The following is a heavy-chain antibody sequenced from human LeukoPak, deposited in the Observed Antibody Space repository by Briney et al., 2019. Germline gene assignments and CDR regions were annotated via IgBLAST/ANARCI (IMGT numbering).Heavy chain of an antibody. CDR1: GYSISSGYY. CDR2: IYRSGST. Sequence: SETLSLTCTVSGYSISSGYYWGWILQPPGKGVEWIGSIYRSGSTYYNPSLKSRVTISVDTSKNQFSLKLSSVTAADTAVYYCARVTDIVVVPAAISTWFDPWGQGTLVTVSS. J-gene: IGHJ5*02. V-gene: IGHV4-38-2*02. CDR3: ARVTDIVVVPAAISTWFDP. D-gene: IGHD2-2*01.